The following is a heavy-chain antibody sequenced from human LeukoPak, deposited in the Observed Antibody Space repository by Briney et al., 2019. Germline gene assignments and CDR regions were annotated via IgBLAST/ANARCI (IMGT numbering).Heavy chain of an antibody. Sequence: GGSLRLSCAASGFTFSSYEMDWVRQAPGKGLEWVSYISSSGSTIYYADSVKGRFTISRDNAKNSLYLQMNSLRAEDTAVYYCVRNLDFWGDSEDYWGQGTLVTVSS. CDR3: VRNLDFWGDSEDY. D-gene: IGHD3-3*01. CDR1: GFTFSSYE. V-gene: IGHV3-48*03. CDR2: ISSSGSTI. J-gene: IGHJ4*02.